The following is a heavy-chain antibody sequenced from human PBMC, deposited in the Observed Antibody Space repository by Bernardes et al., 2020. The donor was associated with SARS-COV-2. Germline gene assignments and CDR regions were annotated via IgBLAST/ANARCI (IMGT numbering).Heavy chain of an antibody. D-gene: IGHD2-21*02. V-gene: IGHV3-23*01. CDR3: AKDLSVTSTAYYNYAMDV. CDR1: GFTFSSYA. J-gene: IGHJ6*02. CDR2: ISGGAAST. Sequence: GGSLRLSCAASGFTFSSYAMSWVRQAPGKGLEWVSTISGGAASTHYAASVKGRFTISRDNSRSALYLQMNSLRAEDTAVYYCAKDLSVTSTAYYNYAMDVWGHGTTVTVSS.